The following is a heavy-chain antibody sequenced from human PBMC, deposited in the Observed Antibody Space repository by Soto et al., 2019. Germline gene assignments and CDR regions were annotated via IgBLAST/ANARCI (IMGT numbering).Heavy chain of an antibody. J-gene: IGHJ6*02. Sequence: GGSLRLSCAASGFTFSSYGVHWVRQAPGKGLEWVAVISYDGSNKYYADSVKGRFTISRDNAKNSLYLQMNSLRAEDTAVYYCARDSGVLRFLEWLPQYYYYGMDVWGQGTTVTVSS. CDR3: ARDSGVLRFLEWLPQYYYYGMDV. D-gene: IGHD3-3*01. CDR2: ISYDGSNK. CDR1: GFTFSSYG. V-gene: IGHV3-30*03.